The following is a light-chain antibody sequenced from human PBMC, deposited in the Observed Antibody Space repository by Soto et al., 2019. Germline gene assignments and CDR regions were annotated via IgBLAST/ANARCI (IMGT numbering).Light chain of an antibody. CDR1: QSVSSSY. CDR3: QQYGNSPLT. V-gene: IGKV3-20*01. CDR2: GAS. J-gene: IGKJ4*01. Sequence: EIVLTQSPGPLSLSLGERATLSCRSSQSVSSSYLAWYQQKPGQAPRLIIYGASSRATGIPDRFSGSGSGTDLTLTISRLEPEDVAVYYCQQYGNSPLTLGGGTKVDIK.